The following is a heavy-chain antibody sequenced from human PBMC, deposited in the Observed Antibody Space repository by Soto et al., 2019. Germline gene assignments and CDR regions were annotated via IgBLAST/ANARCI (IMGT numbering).Heavy chain of an antibody. CDR2: FDPEDGET. D-gene: IGHD6-19*01. CDR3: ATVVRRAVAGIYYYYGMDV. J-gene: IGHJ6*02. CDR1: GYTLTELS. Sequence: WASVKVSCKVSGYTLTELSMHWVRQAPGKGLEWMGGFDPEDGETIYAQKFQGRVTMTEDTSTDTAYMELSSLRSEDTAVYYCATVVRRAVAGIYYYYGMDVWGQGTTVTVSS. V-gene: IGHV1-24*01.